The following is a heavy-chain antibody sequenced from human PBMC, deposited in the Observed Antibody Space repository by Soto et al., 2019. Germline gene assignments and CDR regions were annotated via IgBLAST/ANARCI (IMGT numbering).Heavy chain of an antibody. D-gene: IGHD6-6*01. J-gene: IGHJ6*02. V-gene: IGHV4-34*01. CDR1: GGSFSGYY. CDR2: IYHSGST. CDR3: ARGYGQLGRTPLDV. Sequence: SETLSLTCAVYGGSFSGYYWTWIRQTPGKGLEWIGEIYHSGSTNYNPSLKSRVTISVDTSKNQFSLKLRSVTAADTAVYYCARGYGQLGRTPLDVWGQVTTVTVAS.